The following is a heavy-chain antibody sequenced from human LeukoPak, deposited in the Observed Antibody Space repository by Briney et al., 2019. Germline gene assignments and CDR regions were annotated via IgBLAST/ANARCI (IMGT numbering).Heavy chain of an antibody. J-gene: IGHJ4*02. CDR3: ARDPDSSGWYRFDY. Sequence: QSGGSLRLSCAASGFAFNSYAMHWARQAPGKGLEWVAVISYDGSNEYYADSVKGRFTISRDNSKNTLYLQMNSLRAEDTAVYYCARDPDSSGWYRFDYWGQGTLVTVSS. CDR1: GFAFNSYA. CDR2: ISYDGSNE. V-gene: IGHV3-30*04. D-gene: IGHD6-19*01.